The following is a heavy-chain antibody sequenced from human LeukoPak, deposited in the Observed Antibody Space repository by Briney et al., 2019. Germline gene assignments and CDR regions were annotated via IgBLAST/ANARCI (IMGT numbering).Heavy chain of an antibody. D-gene: IGHD3-16*02. CDR2: ISSSSSYI. CDR3: ARGMITFGGLIGSNFGY. Sequence: GGSLRLSCAASGFTFSSYSMNWVRQAPGKGLEWVSSISSSSSYIYYADSVKGRFAISRDNTKNSLYLQMNSLRAEDTAVYYCARGMITFGGLIGSNFGYWGQGTLVTVSS. V-gene: IGHV3-21*01. J-gene: IGHJ4*02. CDR1: GFTFSSYS.